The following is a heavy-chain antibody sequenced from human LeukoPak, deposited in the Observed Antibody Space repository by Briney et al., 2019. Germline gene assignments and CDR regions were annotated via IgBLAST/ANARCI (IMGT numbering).Heavy chain of an antibody. CDR3: ARANRFGGNDPGFDY. J-gene: IGHJ4*02. V-gene: IGHV1-46*01. CDR1: GYTFTGYY. CDR2: INPSGGST. D-gene: IGHD4-23*01. Sequence: ASVKVSCKASGYTFTGYYIHWVRQAPGQGLEWMGIINPSGGSTSYAQKFQGRVTMTRDMSTSTVYMELSSLRSEDTAVYYCARANRFGGNDPGFDYWGQGTLVTVSS.